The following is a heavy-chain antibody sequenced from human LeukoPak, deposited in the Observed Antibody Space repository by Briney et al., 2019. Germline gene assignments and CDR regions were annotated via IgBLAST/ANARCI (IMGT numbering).Heavy chain of an antibody. CDR3: AGATFDYYDSSGYYDY. CDR2: IYSGGST. J-gene: IGHJ4*02. D-gene: IGHD3-22*01. CDR1: WFTVTSHY. V-gene: IGHV3-53*01. Sequence: GGSLRLSCAAYWFTVTSHYMSSVRQAPGKGLEWVSVIYSGGSTYYADSVKGRFTISRDNSKNTLYLQMNSLRAEDTAVYYCAGATFDYYDSSGYYDYWGQGTLVTVSS.